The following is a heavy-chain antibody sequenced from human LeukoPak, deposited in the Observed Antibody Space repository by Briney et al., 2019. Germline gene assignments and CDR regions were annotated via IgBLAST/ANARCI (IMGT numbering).Heavy chain of an antibody. CDR3: ARAANAFDI. CDR1: GFPFSSYA. CDR2: LSYDGSNK. J-gene: IGHJ3*02. V-gene: IGHV3-30*04. Sequence: PGRSLGLSCAASGFPFSSYAMHWVRPAPGKGLEWVAVLSYDGSNKYYADSVKGRFTISRDNSKNTLYLQMNSLRAEDTAVYYCARAANAFDIWGQGTMVTVSS.